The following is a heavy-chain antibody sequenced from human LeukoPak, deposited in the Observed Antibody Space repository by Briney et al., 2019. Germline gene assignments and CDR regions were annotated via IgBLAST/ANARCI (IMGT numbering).Heavy chain of an antibody. CDR3: ARINWNYFDY. CDR2: IYYSGNT. CDR1: GGSISSYY. V-gene: IGHV4-59*08. J-gene: IGHJ4*02. Sequence: KTSETLSLTCTVSGGSISSYYWSWIRQPPGKGLEWIGYIYYSGNTNYNPSLKSRLTTSADRSRNQFSLELTSVTAADTAVYYCARINWNYFDYWGQGILVTVSS. D-gene: IGHD1-20*01.